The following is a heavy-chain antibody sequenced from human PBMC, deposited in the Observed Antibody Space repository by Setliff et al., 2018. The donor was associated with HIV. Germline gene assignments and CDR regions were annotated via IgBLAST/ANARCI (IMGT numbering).Heavy chain of an antibody. CDR1: GGSISSSNW. Sequence: PSETLSLTCAVSGGSISSSNWWSWVRQAPGKGLEWVANIKQDGSEKNYVDSVEGRFTISRDNIDDSLYLQMNTLRADDTGVYYCVRDPTRATGVVTYWYFDYWGQGTLVTVSS. CDR3: VRDPTRATGVVTYWYFDY. V-gene: IGHV3-7*01. D-gene: IGHD2-8*02. J-gene: IGHJ4*02. CDR2: IKQDGSEK.